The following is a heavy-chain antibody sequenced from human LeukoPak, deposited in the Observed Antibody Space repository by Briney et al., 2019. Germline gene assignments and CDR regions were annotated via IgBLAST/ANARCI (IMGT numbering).Heavy chain of an antibody. J-gene: IGHJ4*02. CDR3: AKEGFDS. CDR2: IYDDNT. V-gene: IGHV3-23*01. Sequence: GGSLRLSCAASGFTVSAYAMAWVRQAPGKGLEWVSTIYDDNTYYADSVKGRFAISTDNSKNTLYLQMNSLRVEDTAVYYCAKEGFDSWGQGTLVTVSS. CDR1: GFTVSAYA.